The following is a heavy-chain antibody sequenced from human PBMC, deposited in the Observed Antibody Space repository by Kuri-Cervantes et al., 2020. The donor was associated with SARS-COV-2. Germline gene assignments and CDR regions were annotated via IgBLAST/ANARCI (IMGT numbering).Heavy chain of an antibody. CDR2: IDQSGRT. V-gene: IGHV4-34*01. Sequence: ESLKISCAVYGGSFSGYYWTWIRQPPGKGLERIGEIDQSGRTNYNPSLKSRVTISVDTSKHQFSLRLSSLTAADTAIYYCAAAVGFFDYWGQGTLVTVSS. D-gene: IGHD6-13*01. J-gene: IGHJ4*02. CDR1: GGSFSGYY. CDR3: AAAVGFFDY.